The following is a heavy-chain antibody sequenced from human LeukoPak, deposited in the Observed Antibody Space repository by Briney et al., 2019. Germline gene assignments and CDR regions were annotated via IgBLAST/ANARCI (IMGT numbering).Heavy chain of an antibody. CDR1: GFTFSSYE. V-gene: IGHV3-48*03. CDR3: ARDRTWNGPSGSFDC. J-gene: IGHJ4*02. D-gene: IGHD1-1*01. Sequence: GGSLRLSCAASGFTFSSYEMNWVRQAPGKGLEWVSYISSSGSTIYYADSVKGRFTISRDYAKNSLYLQMNSLRAEDTAVYYCARDRTWNGPSGSFDCWGQGTLVTVSS. CDR2: ISSSGSTI.